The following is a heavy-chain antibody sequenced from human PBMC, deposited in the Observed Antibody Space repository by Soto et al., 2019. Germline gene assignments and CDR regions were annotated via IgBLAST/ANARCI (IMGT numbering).Heavy chain of an antibody. V-gene: IGHV1-3*05. CDR3: AIAVAVHANFDY. J-gene: IGHJ4*02. CDR1: GYTFTGYA. CDR2: INAGNGNT. Sequence: QVQLVQSGAEEKKPGASVKVSCKDSGYTFTGYAMHWVRQAPGQRLEWMGWINAGNGNTKYSQKFQGRVTITRDTSASTAYMELSSLRSEDTAVYYCAIAVAVHANFDYWGQGTLVTVSS. D-gene: IGHD6-19*01.